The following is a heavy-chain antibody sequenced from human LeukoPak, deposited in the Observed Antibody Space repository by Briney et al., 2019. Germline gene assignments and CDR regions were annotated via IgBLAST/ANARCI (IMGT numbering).Heavy chain of an antibody. D-gene: IGHD3-10*01. J-gene: IGHJ4*02. Sequence: GGSLRLSCAVSGFTFDDYAMHWVRQAPGKGLEWVSGINWNSVNIGYADSVKGRFTISRDNSKNTLYLQMNSLRAEDTAVYYCAKGPLVQFDYWGQGTLVTVSS. CDR3: AKGPLVQFDY. V-gene: IGHV3-9*01. CDR2: INWNSVNI. CDR1: GFTFDDYA.